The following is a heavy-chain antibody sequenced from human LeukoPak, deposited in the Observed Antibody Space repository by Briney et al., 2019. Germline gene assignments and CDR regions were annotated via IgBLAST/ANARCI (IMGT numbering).Heavy chain of an antibody. J-gene: IGHJ6*03. Sequence: ASVKVSCKASGYTFTSYDINWVRQATGQGLEWMGWMNPNSGNTGYAQKFQGRVTMTRNTSISTAYMELSSLRSDDTAVYYCARGQGRIVGATLYYYYYYYYMDVWGKGTTVTVSS. D-gene: IGHD1-26*01. V-gene: IGHV1-8*01. CDR2: MNPNSGNT. CDR1: GYTFTSYD. CDR3: ARGQGRIVGATLYYYYYYYYMDV.